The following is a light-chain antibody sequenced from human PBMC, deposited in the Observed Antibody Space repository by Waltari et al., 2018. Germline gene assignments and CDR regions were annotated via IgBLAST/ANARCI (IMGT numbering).Light chain of an antibody. CDR1: QSLSRRS. J-gene: IGKJ2*01. Sequence: VLTQSPGTLSLSPGERATLSCRAGQSLSRRSLAWYLHKPGQAPRLLIYGASIRATGIPDRFSGSGSGTDFSLTILRVEPEDSAVYYCQQYGSSIMYTFGQGTKLEI. CDR3: QQYGSSIMYT. V-gene: IGKV3-20*01. CDR2: GAS.